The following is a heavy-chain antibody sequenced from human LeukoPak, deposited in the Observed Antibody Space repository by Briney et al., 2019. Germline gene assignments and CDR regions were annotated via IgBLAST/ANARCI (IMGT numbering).Heavy chain of an antibody. Sequence: GGSLRLSCATSGFIFSSYSMNWVRQAPGKGLEWVSYISSSSSTIYYADSVKGRFTISRDNAKNSLYLQMNSLRAEDTAVYYCARDDAGATPFRPFDYWGQGTLVTVSS. D-gene: IGHD1-26*01. CDR2: ISSSSSTI. CDR3: ARDDAGATPFRPFDY. J-gene: IGHJ4*02. V-gene: IGHV3-48*01. CDR1: GFIFSSYS.